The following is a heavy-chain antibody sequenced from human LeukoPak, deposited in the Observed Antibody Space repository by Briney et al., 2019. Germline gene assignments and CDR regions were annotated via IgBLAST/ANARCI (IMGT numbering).Heavy chain of an antibody. J-gene: IGHJ3*02. Sequence: GGSLRLSCAASRFIFANYAMSWVRQAPGKGLQWVSTIGGTGVDTYYADSVKGRFTISRDNAKNSLYLQMNSLRAEDTAVYYCARVKAAAGTSAFDIWGQGTMVTVSS. V-gene: IGHV3-23*01. CDR2: IGGTGVDT. CDR3: ARVKAAAGTSAFDI. D-gene: IGHD6-13*01. CDR1: RFIFANYA.